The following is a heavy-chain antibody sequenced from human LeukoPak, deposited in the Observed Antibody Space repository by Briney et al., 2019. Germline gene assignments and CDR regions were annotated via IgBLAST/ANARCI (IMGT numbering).Heavy chain of an antibody. J-gene: IGHJ1*01. D-gene: IGHD3-22*01. CDR2: ISYAGSNK. CDR3: ARSKSDYYDSSEPFQH. V-gene: IGHV3-30*03. CDR1: GFTVSSNY. Sequence: PGGSLRLSCAASGFTVSSNYMSWVRQAPGKGLEWVAVISYAGSNKYYADSVKGRFTISRDNSKNTLYLQMNSLRAEDTAVYYCARSKSDYYDSSEPFQHWGQGTLVTVSS.